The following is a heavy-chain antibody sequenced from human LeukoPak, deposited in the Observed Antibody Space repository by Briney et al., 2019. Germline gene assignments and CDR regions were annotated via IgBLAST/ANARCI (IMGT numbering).Heavy chain of an antibody. CDR1: GFTFSSYV. CDR3: GRFGDAFDI. Sequence: PGGSLRLSCSASGFTFSSYVLHWVRQAPGKGLEDVSAISGNGESTYYVDSVKGRFTISGDNAKNTLYLQMSSLRPEDTAIYYCGRFGDAFDIWGQGTMVTVSS. V-gene: IGHV3-64D*06. CDR2: ISGNGEST. D-gene: IGHD3-10*01. J-gene: IGHJ3*02.